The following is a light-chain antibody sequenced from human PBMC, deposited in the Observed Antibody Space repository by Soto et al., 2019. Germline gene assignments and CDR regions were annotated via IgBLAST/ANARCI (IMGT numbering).Light chain of an antibody. CDR2: GAS. Sequence: EIVLTQSPGTLSLSPGEKATLSCRASQSVISSYLACYQQKPGQVPRLLIYGASSRATGILDRFSGSGSGTDFTLTISRLEPEDFAVYYCQQYGSSPPVTFGQGTRLEIK. CDR3: QQYGSSPPVT. J-gene: IGKJ5*01. V-gene: IGKV3-20*01. CDR1: QSVISSY.